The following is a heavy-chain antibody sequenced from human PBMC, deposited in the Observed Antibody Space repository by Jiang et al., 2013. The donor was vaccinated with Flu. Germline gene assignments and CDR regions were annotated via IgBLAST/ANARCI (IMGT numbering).Heavy chain of an antibody. CDR2: IYYSGST. Sequence: LLKPSETLSLTCTVSGGSISSYYWSWIRQPPGKGLEWIGYIYYSGSTNYNPSLKSRVTISVDTSKNQFSLKLSSVTAADTAVYYCARVGSEAARFIYFDYWGQGTLVTVSS. CDR1: GGSISSYY. D-gene: IGHD6-13*01. J-gene: IGHJ4*02. V-gene: IGHV4-59*01. CDR3: ARVGSEAARFIYFDY.